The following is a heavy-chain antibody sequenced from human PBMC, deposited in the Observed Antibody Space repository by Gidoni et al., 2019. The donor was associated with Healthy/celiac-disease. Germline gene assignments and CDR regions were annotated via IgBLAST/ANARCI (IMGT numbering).Heavy chain of an antibody. CDR2: ISGSGGTT. J-gene: IGHJ4*02. D-gene: IGHD3-22*01. CDR1: GFRFSTYD. CDR3: ATYDNSGFTFDN. V-gene: IGHV3-23*01. Sequence: EVQLLESRGGLVQSGGSLRVSCAASGFRFSTYDMSWVRQAPGKGLEWVSTISGSGGTTSYADSVKGRFTISRDNAKNTLYLQMDSLRAEDTAVYYCATYDNSGFTFDNWGQGTLVTVSS.